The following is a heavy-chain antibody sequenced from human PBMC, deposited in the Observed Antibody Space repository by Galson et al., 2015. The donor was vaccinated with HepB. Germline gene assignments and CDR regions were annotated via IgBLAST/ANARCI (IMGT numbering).Heavy chain of an antibody. V-gene: IGHV6-1*01. J-gene: IGHJ6*02. CDR3: AYGVDV. CDR2: TYYRSKWYK. Sequence: DRVSSNSAVWNWIRQSPSRGLEWLGRTYYRSKWYKDYALFVKSRITINADTSRNQISLQLNSMTPEDTAVYYCAYGVDVWGQGTTVTVSS. CDR1: DRVSSNSAV.